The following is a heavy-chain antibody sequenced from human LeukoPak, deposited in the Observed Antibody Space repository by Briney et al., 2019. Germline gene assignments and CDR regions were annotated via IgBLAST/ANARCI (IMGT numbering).Heavy chain of an antibody. Sequence: ASVTVSFTASGYTFTFYYMHWVRQAPGQGLEWMGWINPINPNSDDINYAQKFRGRVTMTRDTSISTAYMELSSLRSDDTALYYCARGGYSSSLYDYWGQGTLVTVSS. CDR1: GYTFTFYY. V-gene: IGHV1-2*02. J-gene: IGHJ4*02. D-gene: IGHD6-13*01. CDR3: ARGGYSSSLYDY. CDR2: INPINPNSDDI.